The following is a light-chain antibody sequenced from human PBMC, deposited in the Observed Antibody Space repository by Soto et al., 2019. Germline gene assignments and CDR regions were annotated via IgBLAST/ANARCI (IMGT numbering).Light chain of an antibody. CDR2: SNN. V-gene: IGLV1-44*01. CDR3: AAWDDSLSGRSSDV. Sequence: QSVLTQPPSASGTPGQRVTISCSGSSSNIGSNTVNWYQQLPGTAPKLLIYSNNQRPSGVPDRFSGSKSGTSASLATSGLQSEDEADYYCAAWDDSLSGRSSDVFGTGTKVTVL. J-gene: IGLJ1*01. CDR1: SSNIGSNT.